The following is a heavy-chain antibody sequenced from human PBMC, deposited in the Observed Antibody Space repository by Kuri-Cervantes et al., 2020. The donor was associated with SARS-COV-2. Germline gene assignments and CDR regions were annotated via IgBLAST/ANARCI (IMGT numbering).Heavy chain of an antibody. CDR1: GFHFSSYS. J-gene: IGHJ4*02. Sequence: GESLKISCAASGFHFSSYSMNWVRQAPGKGLEWVSYISSSGSTIFYADSVKGRFTISRDNAKNSLYLQMNSLRAEDTAVYFCARDHPVDYWGQGTLVTVSS. CDR2: ISSSGSTI. V-gene: IGHV3-48*01. CDR3: ARDHPVDY.